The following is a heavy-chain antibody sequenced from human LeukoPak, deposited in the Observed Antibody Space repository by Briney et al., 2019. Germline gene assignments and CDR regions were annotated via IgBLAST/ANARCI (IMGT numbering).Heavy chain of an antibody. D-gene: IGHD6-19*01. V-gene: IGHV3-9*01. J-gene: IGHJ4*02. CDR3: AKSLRNGSGWASDY. CDR1: GLTFDVYA. Sequence: PGGSLRLSCAASGLTFDVYAVHWVRQAPGKGLEWVSGITWSNGEIAYADSVKGRFTISRENAKNSLYLQMNSLRTEDTAVYYCAKSLRNGSGWASDYWGQGTLVTVSS. CDR2: ITWSNGEI.